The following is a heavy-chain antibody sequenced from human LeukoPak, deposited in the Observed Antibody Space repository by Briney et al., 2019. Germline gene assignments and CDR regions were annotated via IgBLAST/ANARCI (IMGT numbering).Heavy chain of an antibody. Sequence: GASVKVSCKASGYTFTSYDINWVRQATGQGLEWMGWMNPNSSNTGYAQKFQGRVTMTRNTSISTAYMELSSLRSEDTAVYYCARATDGRLLWFGELLKNWFDPWGQGTLVTVSS. CDR3: ARATDGRLLWFGELLKNWFDP. V-gene: IGHV1-8*01. J-gene: IGHJ5*02. CDR1: GYTFTSYD. D-gene: IGHD3-10*01. CDR2: MNPNSSNT.